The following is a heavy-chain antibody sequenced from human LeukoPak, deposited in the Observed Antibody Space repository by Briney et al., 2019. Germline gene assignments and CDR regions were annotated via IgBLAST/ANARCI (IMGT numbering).Heavy chain of an antibody. CDR2: ISAYNCNT. J-gene: IGHJ5*02. CDR3: ARFYYGSGSYYYNWFDP. V-gene: IGHV1-18*01. Sequence: GASVKVSCKASGYTFTSYGISWVRQAPGQGLEWMGWISAYNCNTNYAQKLQGRVTMTTDTSTSTAYMELRSLRSDDTAVYYCARFYYGSGSYYYNWFDPWGQGTLVTVSS. CDR1: GYTFTSYG. D-gene: IGHD3-10*01.